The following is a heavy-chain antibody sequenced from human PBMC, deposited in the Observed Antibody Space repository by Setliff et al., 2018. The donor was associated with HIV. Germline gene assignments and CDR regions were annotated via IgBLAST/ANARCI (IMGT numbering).Heavy chain of an antibody. CDR1: GGSISSYY. D-gene: IGHD4-17*01. Sequence: SETLSLTCIVSGGSISSYYWSWIRQPAGKGLEWIGRMYSSGITNYNPSLKSQVTISVDTSKNQVSLKLSSVTAADTAVYYCARDNGDYFDYWGQGTLVTVSS. V-gene: IGHV4-4*07. J-gene: IGHJ4*02. CDR2: MYSSGIT. CDR3: ARDNGDYFDY.